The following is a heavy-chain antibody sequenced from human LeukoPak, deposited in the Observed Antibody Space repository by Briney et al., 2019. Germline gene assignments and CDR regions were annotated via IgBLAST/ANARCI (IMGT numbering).Heavy chain of an antibody. D-gene: IGHD3-22*01. CDR1: GGTFSSYA. V-gene: IGHV1-69*13. CDR2: IIPIFGTD. Sequence: SVKVSCKASGGTFSSYAISWVRQAPGQGLEWMGGIIPIFGTDNNAQKFQGRVTIPADESTSTAYMELSILRSEDTALYYCARDRKSYYDSGGYSDYFDYWGQGTLVTVSS. CDR3: ARDRKSYYDSGGYSDYFDY. J-gene: IGHJ4*02.